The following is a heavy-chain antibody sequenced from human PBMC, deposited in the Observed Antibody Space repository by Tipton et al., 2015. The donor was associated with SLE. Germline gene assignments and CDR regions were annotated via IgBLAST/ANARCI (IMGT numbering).Heavy chain of an antibody. Sequence: TLSLTCTVSGGSISSYYWSWIRQPPGKGLEWIGYIYYSGSTNYNPSLKSRVTISVDTSKNRFSLKLSSVTAADTAVYSCASWEDYYDSSGGAFDIWGQGTMVTVSS. V-gene: IGHV4-59*01. CDR3: ASWEDYYDSSGGAFDI. CDR1: GGSISSYY. CDR2: IYYSGST. J-gene: IGHJ3*02. D-gene: IGHD3-22*01.